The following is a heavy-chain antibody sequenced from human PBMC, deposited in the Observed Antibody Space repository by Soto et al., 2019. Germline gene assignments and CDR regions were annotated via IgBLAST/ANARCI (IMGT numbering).Heavy chain of an antibody. V-gene: IGHV1-69*13. CDR2: IIPIFGTA. J-gene: IGHJ4*02. CDR3: AISRDGYNYPEVLFDY. CDR1: GGTFSSYS. Sequence: SVKVSCKASGGTFSSYSISWVLQAPGQGLEWMGGIIPIFGTANYAQKFQGRVTITADESTSTAYMELSSLRSEDTAVYYCAISRDGYNYPEVLFDYWGQGTLVTVSS. D-gene: IGHD5-12*01.